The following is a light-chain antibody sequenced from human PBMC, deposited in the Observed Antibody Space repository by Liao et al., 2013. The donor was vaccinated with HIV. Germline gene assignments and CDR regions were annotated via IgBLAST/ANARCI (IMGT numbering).Light chain of an antibody. CDR2: NDG. V-gene: IGLV3-1*01. J-gene: IGLJ1*01. CDR1: KLGDEY. CDR3: HVWDSNTEV. Sequence: SYELTQPPSVSVSPGQTASITCSGDKLGDEYASWYQQKPGRAPVLVIYNDGNRPSGIPERFSASNSGNTATLTISRVEAGDEADYYCHVWDSNTEVFGTGTKVTVL.